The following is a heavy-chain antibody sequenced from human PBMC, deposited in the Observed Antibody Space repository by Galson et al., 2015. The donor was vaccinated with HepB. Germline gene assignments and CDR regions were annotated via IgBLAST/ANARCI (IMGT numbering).Heavy chain of an antibody. V-gene: IGHV1-69*13. CDR3: ARGGYRGKSYDLWSGYKNNWFDP. Sequence: SVKVSCKASGGTFSSYAISWVRQAPGQGLEWMGGIIPIFGTANYAQKFQGRVTITADESTSTAYMELSSLRSEDTAVYYCARGGYRGKSYDLWSGYKNNWFDPWGQGTLVTVSS. J-gene: IGHJ5*02. CDR1: GGTFSSYA. CDR2: IIPIFGTA. D-gene: IGHD3-3*01.